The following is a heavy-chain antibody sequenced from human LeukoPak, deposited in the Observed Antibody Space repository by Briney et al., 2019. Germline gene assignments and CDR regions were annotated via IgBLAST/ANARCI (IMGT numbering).Heavy chain of an antibody. D-gene: IGHD6-13*01. J-gene: IGHJ4*02. Sequence: ASVKVSCKASGYTFTSYVMHWVRQAPGQRLEWMGWINAGNGNTEYSQKFQGRVTFTRDTSASTAFMELSSLRSEDTAVYYCARDDGYSSTFWDYWGQGTLVTVSS. CDR2: INAGNGNT. CDR1: GYTFTSYV. V-gene: IGHV1-3*01. CDR3: ARDDGYSSTFWDY.